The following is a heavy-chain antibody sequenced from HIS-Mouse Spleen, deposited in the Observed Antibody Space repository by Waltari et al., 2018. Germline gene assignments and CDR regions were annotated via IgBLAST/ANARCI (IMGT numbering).Heavy chain of an antibody. CDR1: GGSSSSSSYY. J-gene: IGHJ2*01. V-gene: IGHV4-39*07. Sequence: QLQLQESGPGLVKPSETLSLTCTVSGGSSSSSSYYWCWIRQPPGKGLEWIGSIYYSGSTYYNPSLKSRVTISVDTSKNQFSLKLSSVTAADTAVYYCAREIPYSSSWYDWYFDLWGRGTLDTVSS. D-gene: IGHD6-13*01. CDR3: AREIPYSSSWYDWYFDL. CDR2: IYYSGST.